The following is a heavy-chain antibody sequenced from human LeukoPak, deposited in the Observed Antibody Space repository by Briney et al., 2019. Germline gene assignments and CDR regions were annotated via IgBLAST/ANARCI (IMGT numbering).Heavy chain of an antibody. Sequence: GRSLRLSCAASGFTFSSYAMHWVRQAPGKGLEWVAVISYDGSNKYYADSVKGRFTISRDNSENTLYLQMNSLRAEDTAVYYCARGPHWATFEYWAQGTLVTISS. CDR1: GFTFSSYA. V-gene: IGHV3-30-3*01. CDR3: ARGPHWATFEY. CDR2: ISYDGSNK. D-gene: IGHD3-16*01. J-gene: IGHJ4*02.